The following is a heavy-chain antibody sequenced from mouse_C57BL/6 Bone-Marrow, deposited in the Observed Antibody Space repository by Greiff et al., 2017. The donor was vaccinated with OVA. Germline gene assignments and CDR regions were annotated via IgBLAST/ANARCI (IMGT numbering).Heavy chain of an antibody. V-gene: IGHV1-9*01. D-gene: IGHD2-2*01. CDR3: ARRGDGYDPFYYYAMDY. J-gene: IGHJ4*01. CDR2: ILPGSGST. Sequence: VNVVESGAELMKPGASVKLSCKATGYTFTGYWIEWVKQRPGHGLEWIGEILPGSGSTNYNEKFKGKATFTADTSSNTAYMQLSSLTTEDSAIYYCARRGDGYDPFYYYAMDYWGQGTSVTVSS. CDR1: GYTFTGYW.